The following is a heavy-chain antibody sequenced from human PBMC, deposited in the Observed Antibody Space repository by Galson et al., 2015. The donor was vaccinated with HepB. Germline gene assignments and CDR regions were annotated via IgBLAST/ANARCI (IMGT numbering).Heavy chain of an antibody. V-gene: IGHV1-24*01. Sequence: SVKVSCKVSGYTLTELSMHWVRQAPGKGLEWMGGFDPEDGETIYAQKFQGRVTMTEDTSTDTAYMELSSLRSEDTAVYYCATGGYSSGWGWVDYWGQGTLVTVSS. CDR3: ATGGYSSGWGWVDY. J-gene: IGHJ4*02. CDR1: GYTLTELS. D-gene: IGHD6-19*01. CDR2: FDPEDGET.